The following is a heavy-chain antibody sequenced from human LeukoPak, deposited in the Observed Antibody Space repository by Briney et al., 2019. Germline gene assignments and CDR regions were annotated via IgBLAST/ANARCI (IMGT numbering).Heavy chain of an antibody. CDR2: VSESGKT. D-gene: IGHD2-21*02. J-gene: IGHJ4*02. V-gene: IGHV4-59*02. CDR1: GGSVSNYF. Sequence: PSETLSLTCIVSGGSVSNYFWSWIRQPPGKGLEWIGYVSESGKTNYNPSLQSRVTIFLDTSRIQFSLKLNSVTAADTAVYYCAREVKGDSGGYFGSWGQGTLVTVSS. CDR3: AREVKGDSGGYFGS.